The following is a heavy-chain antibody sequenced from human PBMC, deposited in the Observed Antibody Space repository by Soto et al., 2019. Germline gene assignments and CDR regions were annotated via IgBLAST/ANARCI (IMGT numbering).Heavy chain of an antibody. J-gene: IGHJ6*03. CDR1: GFSFSIHN. CDR3: ARRTLSYYYMDV. CDR2: ISTTGSPI. Sequence: GGSLRLSCAASGFSFSIHNMNWFRQAPGKGLEWISYISTTGSPIYYADSVRGRFTISRDNAKNSLYLQMNSLRAEDTAVYYCARRTLSYYYMDVWGKGTTVTVSS. V-gene: IGHV3-48*01. D-gene: IGHD2-15*01.